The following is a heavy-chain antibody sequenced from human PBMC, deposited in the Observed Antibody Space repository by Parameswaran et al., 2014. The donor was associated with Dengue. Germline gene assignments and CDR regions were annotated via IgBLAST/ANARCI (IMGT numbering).Heavy chain of an antibody. J-gene: IGHJ6*02. CDR2: IKQDGSEK. Sequence: WIRQPPGKGLEWVANIKQDGSEKYYVDSVKGRFTISRDNAKNSLYLQMNSLRAEDTAVYYCARAHYDFWSGYGVYYYYGMDVWGQGTTVTVSS. D-gene: IGHD3-3*01. CDR3: ARAHYDFWSGYGVYYYYGMDV. V-gene: IGHV3-7*04.